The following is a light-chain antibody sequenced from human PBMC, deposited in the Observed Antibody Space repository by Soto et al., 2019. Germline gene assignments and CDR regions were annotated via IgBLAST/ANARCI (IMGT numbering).Light chain of an antibody. CDR1: SGSIASNY. J-gene: IGLJ2*01. CDR2: EDN. V-gene: IGLV6-57*02. Sequence: NFMLTQPHSVSESPGKTVTISWTGSSGSIASNYVQWYQQRPGSAPTTVIYEDNQRPSGVPDRFSGSIDSSSNSASLTISGLKTEDEADYYCQSYDSSNVVFGGGTKLTVL. CDR3: QSYDSSNVV.